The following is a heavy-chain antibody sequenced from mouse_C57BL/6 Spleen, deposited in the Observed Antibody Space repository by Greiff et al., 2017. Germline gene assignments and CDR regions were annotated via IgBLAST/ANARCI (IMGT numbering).Heavy chain of an antibody. V-gene: IGHV1-82*01. D-gene: IGHD2-4*01. Sequence: QVQLQQSGPELVKPGASVKISCKASGYAFSSSWMNWVKQRPGKGLEWIGRIYPGDGDTNYNGKFKGKATLTADKSSSTAYMQLSSLTSEDSAVYFCARSDYPVDYWGQGTTLTVSS. J-gene: IGHJ2*01. CDR1: GYAFSSSW. CDR3: ARSDYPVDY. CDR2: IYPGDGDT.